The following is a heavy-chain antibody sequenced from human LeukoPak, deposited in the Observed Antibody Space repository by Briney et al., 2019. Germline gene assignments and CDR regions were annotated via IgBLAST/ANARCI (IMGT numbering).Heavy chain of an antibody. CDR2: IIPIFGTA. D-gene: IGHD2-15*01. CDR3: ARVGSYCSGGSCYSRDYYFDY. J-gene: IGHJ4*02. CDR1: GGTFSSYA. V-gene: IGHV1-69*01. Sequence: SVKVSCKASGGTFSSYAISWVRQAPGQGLEWMGGIIPIFGTANYAQKFQGRVTITADESTSTAYMELSSLRSDDTAVYYCARVGSYCSGGSCYSRDYYFDYWGQGTLVTVSS.